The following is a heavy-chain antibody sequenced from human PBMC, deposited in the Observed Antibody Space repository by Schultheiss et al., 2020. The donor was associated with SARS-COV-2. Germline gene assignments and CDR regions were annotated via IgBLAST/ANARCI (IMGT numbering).Heavy chain of an antibody. CDR1: GYTFTSYG. J-gene: IGHJ4*02. Sequence: ASVKVSCKASGYTFTSYGISWVRQVPGQGLEWMGWISGYNGKTNYAQKFQGRVTMTTDTSTSTAHMELWSLRSDDTAVYYCARDGSRSNGWPDVYYFDHWGQGTPVTVSS. V-gene: IGHV1-18*04. CDR2: ISGYNGKT. CDR3: ARDGSRSNGWPDVYYFDH. D-gene: IGHD6-19*01.